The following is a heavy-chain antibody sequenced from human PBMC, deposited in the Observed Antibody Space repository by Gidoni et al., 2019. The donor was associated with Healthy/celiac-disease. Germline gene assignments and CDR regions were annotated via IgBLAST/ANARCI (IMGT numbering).Heavy chain of an antibody. Sequence: QVQLQESGPGLVKPSQPLSLTCTVPGGPISSGGYYRTWIRPHPGKGREWIGYIYYRGSTYYNPSLKSRVTISVDTSKNQFSLKLSSVTAADTAVYYCARSSRVGWFDPLGQGTLVTVSS. CDR3: ARSSRVGWFDP. CDR1: GGPISSGGYY. D-gene: IGHD1-26*01. CDR2: IYYRGST. J-gene: IGHJ5*02. V-gene: IGHV4-31*03.